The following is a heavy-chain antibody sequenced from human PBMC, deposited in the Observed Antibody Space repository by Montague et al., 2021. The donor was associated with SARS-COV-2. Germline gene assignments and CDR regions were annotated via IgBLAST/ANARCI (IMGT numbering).Heavy chain of an antibody. CDR1: GGSISSSNYY. V-gene: IGHV4-39*01. D-gene: IGHD6-19*01. CDR2: IYYSETT. Sequence: SETLSLTCTVSGGSISSSNYYWGWIRQPPGKGLEWIGSIYYSETTYYNPSLQSRVTISVDTPKKQFSLKLSSVTAADTAVYYCARETYTSGWFRQFDCWGQGTLVTVSS. CDR3: ARETYTSGWFRQFDC. J-gene: IGHJ4*02.